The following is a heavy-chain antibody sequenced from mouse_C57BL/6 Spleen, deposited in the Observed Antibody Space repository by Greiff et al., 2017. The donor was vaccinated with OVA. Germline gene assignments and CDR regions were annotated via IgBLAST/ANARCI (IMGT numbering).Heavy chain of an antibody. CDR3: ARDGSSYVGFAY. Sequence: VQGVESGAELVRPGASVKLSCKASGYTFTDYYINWVKQRPGQGLEWIARIYPGSGNTYYNEKFKGKATLTAEKSSSTAYMQLSSLTSEDSAVYFCARDGSSYVGFAYWGQGTLVTVSA. CDR1: GYTFTDYY. CDR2: IYPGSGNT. V-gene: IGHV1-76*01. D-gene: IGHD1-1*01. J-gene: IGHJ3*01.